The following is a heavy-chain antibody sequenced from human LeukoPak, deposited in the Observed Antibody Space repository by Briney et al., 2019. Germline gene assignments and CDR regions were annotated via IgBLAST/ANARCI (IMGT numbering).Heavy chain of an antibody. CDR2: MHLNGGA. CDR1: GGSISSYAW. Sequence: PSGTLSLTCAVSGGSISSYAWWSWVRQPPGKGLEWIGEMHLNGGANYNPSLKSRATMSIDKSKTQFSLNLSSVTVADTAVYYCARAYYYDNSGRRNVFDIWGQGTMVTVSS. J-gene: IGHJ3*02. CDR3: ARAYYYDNSGRRNVFDI. V-gene: IGHV4-4*02. D-gene: IGHD3-22*01.